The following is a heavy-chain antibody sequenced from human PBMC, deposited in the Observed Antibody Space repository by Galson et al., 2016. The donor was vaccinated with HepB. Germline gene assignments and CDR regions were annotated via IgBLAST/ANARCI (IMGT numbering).Heavy chain of an antibody. Sequence: SLRLSCAASGFTFSDHYMDWVRQAPGRGLEWVGRSRNKASSYTTEYAASVKGRFTISRDVSRNSMYLQMNSLRAEDTAVYYCTRGSVPPPGMDVWGQGTTVTVSS. CDR3: TRGSVPPPGMDV. J-gene: IGHJ6*02. CDR2: SRNKASSYTT. D-gene: IGHD3-3*01. V-gene: IGHV3-72*01. CDR1: GFTFSDHY.